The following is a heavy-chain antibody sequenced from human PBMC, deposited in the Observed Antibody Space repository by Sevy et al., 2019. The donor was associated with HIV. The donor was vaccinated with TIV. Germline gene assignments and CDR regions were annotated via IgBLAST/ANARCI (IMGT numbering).Heavy chain of an antibody. D-gene: IGHD3-10*01. Sequence: GGSLRLSCAASGFTFSSYAMHWVRQAPGKGLEWVAVISYDGSNKYYADSVKGRFTISRDNSKNTLYLQMNSLRAEDTAVYYCAKGGEDYYYYGMDVWGQGTTVTVSS. V-gene: IGHV3-30-3*01. CDR2: ISYDGSNK. J-gene: IGHJ6*02. CDR3: AKGGEDYYYYGMDV. CDR1: GFTFSSYA.